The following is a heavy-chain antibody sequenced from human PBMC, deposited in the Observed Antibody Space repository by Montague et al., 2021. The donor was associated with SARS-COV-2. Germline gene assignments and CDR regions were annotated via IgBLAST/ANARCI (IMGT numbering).Heavy chain of an antibody. CDR3: ARSLDPSGTYYLPY. CDR2: VYYSGRS. Sequence: SETLSLTCTVSGDSISTSYWAWIRQPPGKGLVWIGYVYYSGRSSYNSSLKSRVTISVDTSKNQVSLNLRSVTAADTAVYFCARSLDPSGTYYLPYWGQGTLVTVSS. J-gene: IGHJ4*02. V-gene: IGHV4-59*01. CDR1: GDSISTSY. D-gene: IGHD3-10*01.